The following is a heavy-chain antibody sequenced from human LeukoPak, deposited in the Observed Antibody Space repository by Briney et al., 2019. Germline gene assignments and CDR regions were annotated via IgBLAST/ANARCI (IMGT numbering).Heavy chain of an antibody. CDR3: TRDRYGDGWFDP. V-gene: IGHV3-49*04. Sequence: PGGSLGLSCTASGFTFDDYAMSWVRQAPGKGLEWVGFIRSKAYGGTTEYAASVKGRFTISRDDSKSIAYLQMNSLKIDDTAVYYCTRDRYGDGWFDPWGQGTLVTVSS. CDR2: IRSKAYGGTT. J-gene: IGHJ5*02. CDR1: GFTFDDYA. D-gene: IGHD4-17*01.